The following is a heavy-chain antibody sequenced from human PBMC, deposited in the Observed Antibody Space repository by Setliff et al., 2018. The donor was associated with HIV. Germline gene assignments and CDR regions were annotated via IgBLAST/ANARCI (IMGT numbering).Heavy chain of an antibody. Sequence: GGSLRLSCAASGFTLSDHYIDWVRQAPGNGLEWVGRSRNKANSYTTEYAASVKGRFTISRDDSKNSLYLQMNSLKTEDTAVYYCTRVDSNYEKFDCWGQGSLVTVSS. V-gene: IGHV3-72*01. CDR3: TRVDSNYEKFDC. D-gene: IGHD4-4*01. J-gene: IGHJ4*02. CDR2: SRNKANSYTT. CDR1: GFTLSDHY.